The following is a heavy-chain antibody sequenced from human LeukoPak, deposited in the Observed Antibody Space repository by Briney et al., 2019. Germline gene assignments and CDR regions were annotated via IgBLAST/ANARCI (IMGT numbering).Heavy chain of an antibody. J-gene: IGHJ3*02. CDR1: GGSISSYY. V-gene: IGHV4-59*01. D-gene: IGHD1-26*01. CDR2: IYYSGST. Sequence: SETLSLTCTVSGGSISSYYWSWIRQPPGKGLEYIGYIYYSGSTNYNPSLKSRVTISVDTSKNQFSLKLSSVTAADTAVYYCARGTYERSWGGAFDIWGQGTMVTVSS. CDR3: ARGTYERSWGGAFDI.